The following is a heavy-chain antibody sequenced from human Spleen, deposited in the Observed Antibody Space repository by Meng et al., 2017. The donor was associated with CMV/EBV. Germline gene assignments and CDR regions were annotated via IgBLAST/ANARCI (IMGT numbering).Heavy chain of an antibody. D-gene: IGHD5-18*01. V-gene: IGHV3-33*06. Sequence: GGSLRLSCAASGFTFSSYGMHWVRQAPGKGLEWVAVIWYDGSNKYYADAVKGRFTISRDNSKNTLYLQMNSLRAEDTAIYYCAKNIVTAPGSYSDYWGQGTRVTVSS. J-gene: IGHJ4*02. CDR1: GFTFSSYG. CDR3: AKNIVTAPGSYSDY. CDR2: IWYDGSNK.